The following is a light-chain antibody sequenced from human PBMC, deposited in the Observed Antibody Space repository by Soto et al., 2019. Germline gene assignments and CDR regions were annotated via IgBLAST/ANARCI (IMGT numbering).Light chain of an antibody. Sequence: DIQMTQSPSSLSASVGDRVTITCRASQSISSYLNWYQQKPGKAPKLLIYAASSLQSGVPSRFSGSGSGTDFTLTISSLQPEAFATYYCQLSYSTPPTFGQGTKLEIK. J-gene: IGKJ2*01. CDR1: QSISSY. V-gene: IGKV1-39*01. CDR2: AAS. CDR3: QLSYSTPPT.